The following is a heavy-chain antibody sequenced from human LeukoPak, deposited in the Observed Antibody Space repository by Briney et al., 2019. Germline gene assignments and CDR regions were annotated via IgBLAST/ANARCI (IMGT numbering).Heavy chain of an antibody. CDR2: IYYSGST. Sequence: SETLSLTCTVSGVSISSYYWSWIRQPPGKGLEWIGYIYYSGSTNYNPSLKSRVTISVDTFKNQFSLKLSSVTAADTAVYYCARAAGYFDPRDYYGMDVWGQGTTVTVSS. CDR1: GVSISSYY. CDR3: ARAAGYFDPRDYYGMDV. D-gene: IGHD3-9*01. V-gene: IGHV4-59*01. J-gene: IGHJ6*02.